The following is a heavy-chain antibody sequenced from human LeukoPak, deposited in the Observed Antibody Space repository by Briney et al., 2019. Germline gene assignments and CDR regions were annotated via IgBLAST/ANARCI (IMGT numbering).Heavy chain of an antibody. J-gene: IGHJ4*02. V-gene: IGHV3-30*02. D-gene: IGHD3-10*01. CDR2: IRYDGSNK. CDR3: AKENYGSGSKDFDY. Sequence: TGGSLRLSCAASGFTFSSYGMHWVRQAPGKGLEWVAFIRYDGSNKYYADSVKGRFTISRDNSKNTLYLQMNSLRAEDTAVYYCAKENYGSGSKDFDYWGQGTLVTVSS. CDR1: GFTFSSYG.